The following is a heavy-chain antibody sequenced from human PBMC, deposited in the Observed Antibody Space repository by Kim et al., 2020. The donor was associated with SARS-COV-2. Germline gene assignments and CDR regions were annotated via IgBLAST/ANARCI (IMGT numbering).Heavy chain of an antibody. CDR3: AKSAAQWLVYDAFDI. D-gene: IGHD6-19*01. V-gene: IGHV1-2*02. J-gene: IGHJ3*02. Sequence: QKFQGRVTMTRDTSISTAYMELSRLRSDDTAVYYCAKSAAQWLVYDAFDIWGQGTMVTVSS.